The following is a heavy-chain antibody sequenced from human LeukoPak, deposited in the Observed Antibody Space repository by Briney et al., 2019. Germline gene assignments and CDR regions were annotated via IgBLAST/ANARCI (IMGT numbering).Heavy chain of an antibody. J-gene: IGHJ4*02. Sequence: ASVKVSCRVSGYTLTELSMHWVRQAPGKGLEWMGGFDPEDGETIYAQKFQGRVTMTEDTSTDTAYMELSSLRSEDTAVYYCARGVCGSSTSCYWYFEYWGQGTLVTVSS. D-gene: IGHD2-2*01. V-gene: IGHV1-24*01. CDR1: GYTLTELS. CDR3: ARGVCGSSTSCYWYFEY. CDR2: FDPEDGET.